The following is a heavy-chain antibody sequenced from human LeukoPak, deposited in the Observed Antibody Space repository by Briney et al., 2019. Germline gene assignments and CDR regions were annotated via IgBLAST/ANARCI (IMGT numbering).Heavy chain of an antibody. CDR3: ARLNLAVTNFDF. Sequence: PSETLSLTCLVSGDSLSSDTSSWTWIRQPPGKGLEWIGSIYHTGRTFYSPSLTSRVTISVDKSNNHFSLKLNSVSAADTAVYYCARLNLAVTNFDFWGQGTLVTVSS. CDR2: IYHTGRT. J-gene: IGHJ4*02. D-gene: IGHD2-21*02. CDR1: GDSLSSDTSS. V-gene: IGHV4-30-2*01.